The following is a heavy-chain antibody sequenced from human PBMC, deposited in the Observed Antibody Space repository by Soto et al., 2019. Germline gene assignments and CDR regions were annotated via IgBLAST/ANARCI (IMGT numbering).Heavy chain of an antibody. V-gene: IGHV1-69*12. J-gene: IGHJ4*02. CDR2: IIPMFGTA. CDR1: GGTFSTYA. D-gene: IGHD5-18*01. CDR3: ASGIQLWLRRINTGYSG. Sequence: QVQLVQSGAEVKKPESSVKVSCKAPGGTFSTYAISWVRQAPGQGLEWMGGIIPMFGTANHAQRFQDRVTITADESTNTVYMELSSLRSEDTAVYFCASGIQLWLRRINTGYSGWGQGTLVTVSS.